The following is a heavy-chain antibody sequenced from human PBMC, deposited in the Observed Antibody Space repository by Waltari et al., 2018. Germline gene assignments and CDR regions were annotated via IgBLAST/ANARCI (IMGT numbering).Heavy chain of an antibody. V-gene: IGHV4-31*03. CDR1: GGSISNGGYY. Sequence: QVQLQESGPGLVKPSQTLSLTCTVSGGSISNGGYYWSWIRQHPGKGLGWIGYFYYSGTAYYNPALKVRVTMSVDTSKNQFSLDLSSVTAADTAVYYCAREGFDRWGHFDYWGQGTLVTVSS. CDR2: FYYSGTA. D-gene: IGHD3-16*01. J-gene: IGHJ4*02. CDR3: AREGFDRWGHFDY.